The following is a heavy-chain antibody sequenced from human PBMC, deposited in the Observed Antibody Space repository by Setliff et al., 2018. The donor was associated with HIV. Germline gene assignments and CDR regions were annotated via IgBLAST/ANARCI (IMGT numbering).Heavy chain of an antibody. D-gene: IGHD1-20*01. CDR3: ARGFYSWNL. CDR1: GYTFTGYF. CDR2: MHPGSGNT. Sequence: ASVKVSCKASGYTFTGYFMHWVRQAPGQGLEWMGWMHPGSGNTGFAAKFQGRVTMTRDTSTQTAYMELTSLTFHDTAVYYCARGFYSWNLWGQGTLVTVSS. J-gene: IGHJ5*02. V-gene: IGHV1-8*02.